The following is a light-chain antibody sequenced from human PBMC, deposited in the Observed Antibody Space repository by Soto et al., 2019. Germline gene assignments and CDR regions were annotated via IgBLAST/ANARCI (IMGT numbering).Light chain of an antibody. CDR2: DVS. Sequence: QSALTQPASVSGSPGQSITISCTGTSSDVGGYNYVSWYQQHPGKAPKLMIYDVSNRPSGVSNRFSGSKSGNTASLTISGLQAEDEADYYCSSYTSSNVVFGGGTTLTVL. J-gene: IGLJ2*01. CDR1: SSDVGGYNY. V-gene: IGLV2-14*01. CDR3: SSYTSSNVV.